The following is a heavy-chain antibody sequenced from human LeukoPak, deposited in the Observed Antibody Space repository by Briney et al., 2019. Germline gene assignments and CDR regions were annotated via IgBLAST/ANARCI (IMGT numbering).Heavy chain of an antibody. Sequence: GGSLRLSCAASGFTFSNDVMSWVRQAPGKGPEWVSSIDGGGGGTDYADSVSGRFTISRDNFKNTSYLQMNSLRADDTAVYYCARRIGGTKDYWGQGAQVTVSS. CDR2: IDGGGGGT. V-gene: IGHV3-23*01. J-gene: IGHJ4*02. D-gene: IGHD3-3*01. CDR3: ARRIGGTKDY. CDR1: GFTFSNDV.